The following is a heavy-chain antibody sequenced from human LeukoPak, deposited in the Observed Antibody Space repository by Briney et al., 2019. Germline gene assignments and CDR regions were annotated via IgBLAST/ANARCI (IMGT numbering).Heavy chain of an antibody. V-gene: IGHV3-11*01. Sequence: PGGSLRHSCAASGFTFSDYYMSWIRQAPGKGLEWVSYISGSGSTIYYADSVKGRFTISRDNAKNSLYLQMNSLRAEDTAVYYCARVLETAAGTGGYYYYYGMDVWGQGTTVTVSS. J-gene: IGHJ6*02. CDR2: ISGSGSTI. CDR3: ARVLETAAGTGGYYYYYGMDV. CDR1: GFTFSDYY. D-gene: IGHD6-13*01.